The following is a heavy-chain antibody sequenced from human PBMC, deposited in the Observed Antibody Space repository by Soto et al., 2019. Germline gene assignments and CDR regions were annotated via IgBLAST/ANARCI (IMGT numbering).Heavy chain of an antibody. CDR1: GFTFSSYA. J-gene: IGHJ3*02. CDR2: ISGSGGST. Sequence: GGSLRLSCAASGFTFSSYAMSWVRQAPGKGLEWVSAISGSGGSTYYADSVKGRFTISRDNSKNTLYLQMNSLRAEDTAVYYCAYSSSVHDAFDIWGQGTMVTVSS. D-gene: IGHD6-13*01. CDR3: AYSSSVHDAFDI. V-gene: IGHV3-23*01.